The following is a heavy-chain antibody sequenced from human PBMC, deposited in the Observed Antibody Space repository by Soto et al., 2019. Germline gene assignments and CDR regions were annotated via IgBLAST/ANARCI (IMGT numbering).Heavy chain of an antibody. CDR3: ACFAGDDEAYYGMDV. CDR2: IYYSGST. CDR1: GGSISSGDYY. J-gene: IGHJ6*02. V-gene: IGHV4-30-4*01. D-gene: IGHD3-16*01. Sequence: SETLSLTCTVSGGSISSGDYYRSLIRQPPGKGLEWIGYIYYSGSTYYNPSLKSRVTISVDTSKNQFSLKLSSVTAADTAVYYCACFAGDDEAYYGMDVWGQGTSVTVSS.